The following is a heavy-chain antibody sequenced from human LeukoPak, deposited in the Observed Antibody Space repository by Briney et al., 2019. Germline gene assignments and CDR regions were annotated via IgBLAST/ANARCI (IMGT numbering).Heavy chain of an antibody. J-gene: IGHJ5*02. V-gene: IGHV4-30-4*08. CDR2: IYHSGST. CDR3: ARDLYDFWSGSNLNWFDP. CDR1: GGSISSGDYY. D-gene: IGHD3-3*01. Sequence: SQTLSLTCTVSGGSISSGDYYWSWIRQPPGKGLEWIGYIYHSGSTYYNPSLKSRVTISVDTSKNQFSLKLSSVTAADTAVYYCARDLYDFWSGSNLNWFDPWGQGTLVTVSS.